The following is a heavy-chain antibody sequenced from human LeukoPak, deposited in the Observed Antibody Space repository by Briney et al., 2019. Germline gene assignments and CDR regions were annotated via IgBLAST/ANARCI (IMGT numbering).Heavy chain of an antibody. J-gene: IGHJ4*02. CDR3: ASQFQASAYYYDSSAFDY. Sequence: GASVKVSCKASGYTFTNYGISWVRQAPGQGLEWMGWISAYNGNINYAQKLQGRVTMTTDTSTSTAYMELRSLRSDDTAVYYCASQFQASAYYYDSSAFDYWGQGTLVTVSS. CDR2: ISAYNGNI. CDR1: GYTFTNYG. D-gene: IGHD3-22*01. V-gene: IGHV1-18*01.